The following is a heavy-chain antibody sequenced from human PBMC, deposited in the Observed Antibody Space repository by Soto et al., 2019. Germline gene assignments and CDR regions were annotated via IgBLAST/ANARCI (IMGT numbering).Heavy chain of an antibody. V-gene: IGHV4-4*02. D-gene: IGHD6-13*01. CDR2: IYHSGST. J-gene: IGHJ4*02. CDR1: GDSITSDKW. Sequence: QVQLQESGPGLVKPSGTLSLTCAVSGDSITSDKWWSWIRQPPGKGLQWIGEIYHSGSTKYNPSLKXRFIVSXXKSKNQFSLKLSSVTAADTAGYYCARGETQQQRDYWGQGTLVTVSS. CDR3: ARGETQQQRDY.